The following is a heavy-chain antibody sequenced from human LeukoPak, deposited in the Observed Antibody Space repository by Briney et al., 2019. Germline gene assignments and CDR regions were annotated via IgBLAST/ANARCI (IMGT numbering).Heavy chain of an antibody. D-gene: IGHD6-13*01. CDR2: SSGSGGST. V-gene: IGHV3-23*01. Sequence: GGSLRLSCAASGFTFSTYAMSWVRQAPGKGLEWVSLSSGSGGSTYYADSVKGRFTISRDSSKNTLYLQMDSLRAVDTAVYYCAKDLGSSSWPIFQHWGQGTQVTVSS. J-gene: IGHJ1*01. CDR3: AKDLGSSSWPIFQH. CDR1: GFTFSTYA.